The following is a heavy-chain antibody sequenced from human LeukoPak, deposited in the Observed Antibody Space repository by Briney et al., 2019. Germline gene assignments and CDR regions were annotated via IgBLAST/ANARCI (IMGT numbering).Heavy chain of an antibody. D-gene: IGHD3-3*01. V-gene: IGHV3-23*01. CDR2: ISGSGGNT. CDR3: AKEEENGVVLEHNHDY. CDR1: GFTFSNYA. Sequence: GGSLRLSCAASGFTFSNYAMSWVRQAPGKGLEWVSGISGSGGNTYYADSVKGRFTISRDNSKNTLYLQMNSLRAEDTAVYYCAKEEENGVVLEHNHDYWGQGTLATVSS. J-gene: IGHJ4*02.